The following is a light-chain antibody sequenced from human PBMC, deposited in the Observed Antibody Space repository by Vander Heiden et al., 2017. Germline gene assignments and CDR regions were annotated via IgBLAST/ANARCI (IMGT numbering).Light chain of an antibody. CDR1: QSLLHSNGYNY. Sequence: DIVMTQSPLSLPVTPGEPASISCRSSQSLLHSNGYNYLDWYLQTPGQSPQLLIYLGSNRAAGVPDRFSGSGSGTDFTLKISRVDAEDVGVYYCMQALQTPFTFGHGTKVDIK. CDR2: LGS. J-gene: IGKJ3*01. V-gene: IGKV2-28*01. CDR3: MQALQTPFT.